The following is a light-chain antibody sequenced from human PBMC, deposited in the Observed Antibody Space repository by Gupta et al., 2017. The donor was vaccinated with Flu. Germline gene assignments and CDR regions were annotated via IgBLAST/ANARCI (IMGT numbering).Light chain of an antibody. CDR3: QQYGNSPGS. V-gene: IGKV3-20*01. Sequence: IVLTQSPGTLSLSPGERATLSCRASQGVSSSFLAWYQQKPGQAPRLLIHGATSRATGIPDMFSGSGSGTDFTLTISRLEPEVFAVFYCQQYGNSPGSFGQGKNLA. CDR2: GAT. J-gene: IGKJ2*03. CDR1: QGVSSSF.